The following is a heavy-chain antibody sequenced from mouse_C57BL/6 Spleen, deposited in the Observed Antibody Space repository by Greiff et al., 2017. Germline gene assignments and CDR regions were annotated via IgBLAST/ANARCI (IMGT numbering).Heavy chain of an antibody. CDR1: GYTFTSYW. J-gene: IGHJ4*01. CDR2: INPSTGGT. Sequence: VQLQQPGTELVKPGASVKLSCKASGYTFTSYWMHWVKQRPGQGLEWIGNINPSTGGTNYNEKFKSKATLTVDKSSSTAYMQLSSLTSEDSAVYYCARWRSSMVTTGAMDDGGQGTSVTVSS. V-gene: IGHV1-53*01. D-gene: IGHD2-2*01. CDR3: ARWRSSMVTTGAMDD.